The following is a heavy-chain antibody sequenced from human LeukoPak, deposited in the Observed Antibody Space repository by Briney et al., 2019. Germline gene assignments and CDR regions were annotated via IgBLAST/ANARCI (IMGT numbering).Heavy chain of an antibody. J-gene: IGHJ5*02. CDR3: ASSSGGFNWFDP. V-gene: IGHV3-66*01. D-gene: IGHD6-19*01. Sequence: PGGSLRLSCVASGFTVSTSYMTWVRQAPGKGLEWVSVIYSGGSTYYADSVRGRFTISRDDSQDTVYLQMNSLRVEDTAVYYCASSSGGFNWFDPWGQGTLVTVSS. CDR2: IYSGGST. CDR1: GFTVSTSY.